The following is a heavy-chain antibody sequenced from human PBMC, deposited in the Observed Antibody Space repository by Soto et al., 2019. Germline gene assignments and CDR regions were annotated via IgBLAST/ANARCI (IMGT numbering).Heavy chain of an antibody. V-gene: IGHV3-73*01. D-gene: IGHD4-17*01. J-gene: IGHJ4*02. Sequence: EVQLVESGGGLVQPGGSLKLSCAVSGFTFSGSDMHWVRQASGKGLEWVGRIRSKSNSYATAYAASVKGRFTISRDDSKNTAYLQMNSPKTEDTAVYYGTRGYGDYVRDYWGQGTLVTVSS. CDR2: IRSKSNSYAT. CDR3: TRGYGDYVRDY. CDR1: GFTFSGSD.